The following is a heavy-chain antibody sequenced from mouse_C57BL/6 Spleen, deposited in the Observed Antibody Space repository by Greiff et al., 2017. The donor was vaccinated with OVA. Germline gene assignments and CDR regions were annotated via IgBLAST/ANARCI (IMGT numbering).Heavy chain of an antibody. D-gene: IGHD1-1*01. V-gene: IGHV1-69*01. CDR1: GYTFTSYW. CDR2: IDPSDSYT. J-gene: IGHJ2*01. Sequence: VQLQQPGAELVKPGASVKLSCKASGYTFTSYWMHWVKQRPGQGLEWIGEIDPSDSYTNYNQKFKGKSTLTVDKSSSTAYMQLSSLTSEDSAVYYCARGTTVYFDYWGQGTTLTVSS. CDR3: ARGTTVYFDY.